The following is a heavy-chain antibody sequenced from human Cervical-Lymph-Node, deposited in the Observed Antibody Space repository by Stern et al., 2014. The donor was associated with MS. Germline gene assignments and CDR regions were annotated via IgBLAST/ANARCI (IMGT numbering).Heavy chain of an antibody. Sequence: EVQLVQSGGTLVQPGGSLRLSFAASGFTFSSYAMSWVRQAPGKGLEWVSVISGSDGSTFYADSVKGRFTISRDNSKNTLFLQMNSLRAEDTAVYYCAKVYGSGPFDYWGQGTLVTVSS. CDR1: GFTFSSYA. D-gene: IGHD6-19*01. CDR3: AKVYGSGPFDY. J-gene: IGHJ4*02. CDR2: ISGSDGST. V-gene: IGHV3-23*04.